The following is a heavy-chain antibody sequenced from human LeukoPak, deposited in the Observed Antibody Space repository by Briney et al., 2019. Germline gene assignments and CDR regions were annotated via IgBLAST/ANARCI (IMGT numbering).Heavy chain of an antibody. CDR3: AKDLLLWFGELFDYYYGMDV. J-gene: IGHJ6*02. Sequence: GGSLRLSCAASGFTFSSYAMSWVRQAPGKGLEWVSAISGSGGSTYYEDSVKGRFTISRDNSKNTLYLQMNSLRAEDTAVYYCAKDLLLWFGELFDYYYGMDVWGQGTTVTVSS. CDR2: ISGSGGST. D-gene: IGHD3-10*01. V-gene: IGHV3-23*01. CDR1: GFTFSSYA.